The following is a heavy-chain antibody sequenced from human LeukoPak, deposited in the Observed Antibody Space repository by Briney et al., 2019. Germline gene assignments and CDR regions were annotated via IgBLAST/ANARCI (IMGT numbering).Heavy chain of an antibody. V-gene: IGHV4-39*01. CDR1: GASIRSSTYN. J-gene: IGHJ4*02. D-gene: IGHD3-22*01. CDR3: ARIGYYFDY. CDR2: IHYSGTI. Sequence: SETLSLTCTVSGASIRSSTYNWGWIRQPPGKGLEWIGSIHYSGTIYYNASLKSRFTTSVDTSKSQFSLKLRSVTAADTAVYYCARIGYYFDYWGQGTLVTVSS.